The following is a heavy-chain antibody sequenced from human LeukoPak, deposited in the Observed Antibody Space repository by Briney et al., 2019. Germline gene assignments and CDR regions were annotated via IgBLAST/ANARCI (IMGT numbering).Heavy chain of an antibody. J-gene: IGHJ6*03. Sequence: ASVKVSCKASGYTLTGYYMHWVRQAPGQGLEWMGWINPNSGGTNYAQKFQGRVTMTRDTSISTAYMELSRLRSDDTAVYYCARDNRQHLYCYYYYMDVWGKGTTVTVSS. CDR1: GYTLTGYY. CDR3: ARDNRQHLYCYYYYMDV. V-gene: IGHV1-2*02. D-gene: IGHD5-18*01. CDR2: INPNSGGT.